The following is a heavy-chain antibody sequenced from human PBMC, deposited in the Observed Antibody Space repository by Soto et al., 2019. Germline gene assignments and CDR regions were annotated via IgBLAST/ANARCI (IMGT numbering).Heavy chain of an antibody. D-gene: IGHD3-22*01. V-gene: IGHV1-8*01. CDR2: MNPNSGNT. CDR3: ATTYYYDSSGPNDAFDI. Sequence: GASVKVSCKASGYTFTSYDINWVRQATGQGLEWMGWMNPNSGNTGYAQKFQGGVTMTRNTSISTAYMELSSLRSEDTAVYYCATTYYYDSSGPNDAFDIWGQGTMVTVSS. J-gene: IGHJ3*02. CDR1: GYTFTSYD.